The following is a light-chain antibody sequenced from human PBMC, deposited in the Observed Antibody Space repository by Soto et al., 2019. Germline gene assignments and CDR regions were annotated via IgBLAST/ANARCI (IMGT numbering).Light chain of an antibody. J-gene: IGLJ3*02. CDR3: ETWDISLNTTV. CDR1: AFNIGNNY. V-gene: IGLV1-51*01. Sequence: QSALTQPPSMSAAPGQTVTISCSGSAFNIGNNYVSWYQQVPGTAPKLLIYDNNKRPSGIPDRFTGSKSVTSATLDITGLQTGDEVDYYCETWDISLNTTVFGGGTQLTVL. CDR2: DNN.